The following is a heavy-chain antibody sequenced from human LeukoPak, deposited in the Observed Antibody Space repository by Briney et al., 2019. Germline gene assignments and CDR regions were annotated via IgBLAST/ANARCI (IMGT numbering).Heavy chain of an antibody. Sequence: GGSLRLSCAASGFTFSHYWMHWVRQAPGKRLVWVSRIESDGGRTDYADSLKGRFTISRDNAKNTLYLEMNSLRAEDTAVYYCARVGHCSSTTCFIDYWGQGTLVTVSS. J-gene: IGHJ4*02. D-gene: IGHD2-2*01. CDR2: IESDGGRT. CDR3: ARVGHCSSTTCFIDY. CDR1: GFTFSHYW. V-gene: IGHV3-74*01.